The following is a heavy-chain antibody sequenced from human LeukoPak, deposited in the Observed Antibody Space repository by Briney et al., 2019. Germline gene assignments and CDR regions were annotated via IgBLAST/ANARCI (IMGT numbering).Heavy chain of an antibody. CDR2: IYYSGST. D-gene: IGHD2-2*01. Sequence: SENLSLTCTVSGGSISSYYWSWIRQPPGKGLEWIGYIYYSGSTNHNPSLKSRVTISVDTSKNQFSLKLSSVTAADTAVYYCARAPEEYCSSTSCLYVDYWGQGTLVTVSS. V-gene: IGHV4-59*01. J-gene: IGHJ4*02. CDR1: GGSISSYY. CDR3: ARAPEEYCSSTSCLYVDY.